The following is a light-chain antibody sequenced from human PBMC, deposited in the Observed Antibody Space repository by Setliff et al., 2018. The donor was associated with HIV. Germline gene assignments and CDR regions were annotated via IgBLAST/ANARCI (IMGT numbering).Light chain of an antibody. Sequence: QSALTQPRSVSGSPGQSVTFSCTGSSSDVGAYNYVSWYQQHPGKAPKLIVYDVTKRPSGVSSRFSGSKSGNTASLTISGLQAEDEADYSCCSYAGDAIILFGGGTQRTVL. CDR2: DVT. CDR3: CSYAGDAIIL. J-gene: IGLJ2*01. V-gene: IGLV2-11*01. CDR1: SSDVGAYNY.